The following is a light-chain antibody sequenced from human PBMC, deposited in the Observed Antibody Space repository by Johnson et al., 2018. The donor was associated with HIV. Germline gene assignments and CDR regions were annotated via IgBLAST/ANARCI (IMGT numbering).Light chain of an antibody. CDR2: DNT. Sequence: QSALTQPPSVSAAPGQKVTISCSGNTSKIENNYVSWYQQFPDRAPKLLIYDNTKRPSGIPDRFSGSKSDASATLAITGLQPGDEADYYCGTWDNSLTAYVFGTGTKVPV. J-gene: IGLJ1*01. CDR1: TSKIENNY. CDR3: GTWDNSLTAYV. V-gene: IGLV1-51*01.